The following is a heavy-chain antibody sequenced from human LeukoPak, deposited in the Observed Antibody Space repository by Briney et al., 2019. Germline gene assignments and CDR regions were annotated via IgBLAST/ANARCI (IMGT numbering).Heavy chain of an antibody. CDR3: ARADSSGWYGVDY. J-gene: IGHJ4*02. Sequence: ASVKVSCKASGGTFSSYAISWVRQAPGQGLEWMGRIIPILGIANYAQKFQGRVTITADKSTSTAYMELSSLRSEDTAVYYCARADSSGWYGVDYWGQGTLVTVSS. CDR2: IIPILGIA. V-gene: IGHV1-69*04. D-gene: IGHD6-19*01. CDR1: GGTFSSYA.